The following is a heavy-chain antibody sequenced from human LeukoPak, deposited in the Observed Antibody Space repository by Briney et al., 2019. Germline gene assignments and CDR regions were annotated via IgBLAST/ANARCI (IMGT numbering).Heavy chain of an antibody. J-gene: IGHJ4*02. D-gene: IGHD5-24*01. Sequence: GASERLSCAASGFTFSSYAMSWVRQAPGKGLEWVSTINAGGDNTYYADSVKGRFTISRDNSKNTLYLQMNSLRAEDTAVYYCARMATVLDYWGQGTLVTVSS. V-gene: IGHV3-23*01. CDR1: GFTFSSYA. CDR2: INAGGDNT. CDR3: ARMATVLDY.